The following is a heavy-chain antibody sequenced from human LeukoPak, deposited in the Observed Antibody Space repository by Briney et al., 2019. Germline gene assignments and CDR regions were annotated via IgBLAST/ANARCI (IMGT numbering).Heavy chain of an antibody. J-gene: IGHJ4*02. D-gene: IGHD5-12*01. CDR3: ARDRCDVFTCYDRRLDY. CDR2: INNGNGDT. V-gene: IGHV1-3*04. Sequence: ASVKVSCKASGFTFNTYAIHWVRQAPGQRLEWMGWINNGNGDTKYSQKFQGRLTITRDTSASTTDLELSSLTSEDTAVYYCARDRCDVFTCYDRRLDYWGQGTLVTVSS. CDR1: GFTFNTYA.